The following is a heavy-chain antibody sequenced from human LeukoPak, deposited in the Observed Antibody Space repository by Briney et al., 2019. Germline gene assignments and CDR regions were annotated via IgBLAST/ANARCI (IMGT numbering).Heavy chain of an antibody. CDR2: INHSGST. CDR3: ARGRSGYSYGTQDY. Sequence: PSETLSLTCTVSGGSISSSSYYWSWIRQPPGKGLEWIGEINHSGSTNYNPSLKSRVTISVDTSKNQFSLKLSSVTAADTAVYYCARGRSGYSYGTQDYWGQGTLVTVSS. J-gene: IGHJ4*02. CDR1: GGSISSSSYY. D-gene: IGHD5-18*01. V-gene: IGHV4-39*07.